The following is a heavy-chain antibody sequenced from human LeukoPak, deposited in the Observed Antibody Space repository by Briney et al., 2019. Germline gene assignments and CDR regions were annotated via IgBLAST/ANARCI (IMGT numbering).Heavy chain of an antibody. CDR2: IYYSGST. D-gene: IGHD5-18*01. CDR3: ARAKSQRGYTYGPRTYFDY. Sequence: SETLSLTCTVSGGSISSADYSWSWIRQPPGKGLEWIGYIYYSGSTYYNPSLKSRVTISVDTSKNQFSLRLSSVTAADTAVYYCARAKSQRGYTYGPRTYFDYWGQGTLVTVSS. V-gene: IGHV4-30-4*01. CDR1: GGSISSADYS. J-gene: IGHJ4*02.